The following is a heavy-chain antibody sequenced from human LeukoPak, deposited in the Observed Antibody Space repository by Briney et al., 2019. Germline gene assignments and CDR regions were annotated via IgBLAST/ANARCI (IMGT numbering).Heavy chain of an antibody. J-gene: IGHJ4*02. CDR3: AKDRGGTGTTPDY. CDR1: GFTLDDNP. D-gene: IGHD1-1*01. V-gene: IGHV3-9*01. Sequence: GGSLRLSCAASGFTLDDNPMHWVRQAPGKGLEWALGISWNSGSIGYADSVKGRFTISRDNAKNSLYLQMNSLRAEDTALYYYAKDRGGTGTTPDYWGQGTLVTVSS. CDR2: ISWNSGSI.